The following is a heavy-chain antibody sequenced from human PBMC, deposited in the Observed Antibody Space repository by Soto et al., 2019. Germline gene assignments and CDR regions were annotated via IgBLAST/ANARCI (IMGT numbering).Heavy chain of an antibody. D-gene: IGHD2-15*01. CDR2: INTNNGNT. J-gene: IGHJ4*02. Sequence: ASVKVSCKASGYTFTDYGISWVRQAPGQGLEWVGWINTNNGNTNYAQKLQGRVTVTTDTSTSTAYMELRSLTSDDTAVYYCARGSGKDDWGQGTLVTVSS. CDR1: GYTFTDYG. CDR3: ARGSGKDD. V-gene: IGHV1-18*01.